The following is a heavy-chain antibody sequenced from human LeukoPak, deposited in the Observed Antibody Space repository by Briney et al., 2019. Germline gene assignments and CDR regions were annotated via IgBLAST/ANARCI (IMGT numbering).Heavy chain of an antibody. Sequence: PSETLSLTCTVSGGSIRSTTYYWGWIRQPPGKGLEWIGSIYYSGNTYYSPSLMSRVTISVDTSKNQFSLNQSSVTAADTAMYYCARAPHFFDSSGSRYYFDYWGQGALVTVSS. D-gene: IGHD3-22*01. J-gene: IGHJ4*02. CDR3: ARAPHFFDSSGSRYYFDY. CDR2: IYYSGNT. CDR1: GGSIRSTTYY. V-gene: IGHV4-39*07.